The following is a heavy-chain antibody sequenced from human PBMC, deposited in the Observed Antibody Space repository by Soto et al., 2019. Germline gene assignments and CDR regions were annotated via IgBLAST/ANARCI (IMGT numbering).Heavy chain of an antibody. CDR2: ITGSTGTT. D-gene: IGHD2-2*01. CDR3: AKDTSSSPYYMDV. CDR1: GFTFSNFA. Sequence: VQVLESGGGSVQPGGSLRLSCAASGFTFSNFAMSWVRHAPGKRLEWVSEITGSTGTTYYADSVKGRFIISRDNSKNTVHLQMNSLRAEDTAVYYCAKDTSSSPYYMDVWGKGTTVTVSS. J-gene: IGHJ6*03. V-gene: IGHV3-23*01.